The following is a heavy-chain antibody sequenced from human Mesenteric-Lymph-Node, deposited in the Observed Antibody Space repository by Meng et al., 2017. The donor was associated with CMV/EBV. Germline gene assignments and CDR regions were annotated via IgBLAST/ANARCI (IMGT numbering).Heavy chain of an antibody. D-gene: IGHD2-2*01. J-gene: IGHJ4*02. CDR2: ISAYNGNT. Sequence: SGYPFPSYGISWVRQAPGQGLEWMGWISAYNGNTNYAQKLQGRVTMTTDTSTSTAYMELRSLRSDDTAVYYCARDRKCSSTSCRFDYWGQGTLVTVSS. CDR1: GYPFPSYG. V-gene: IGHV1-18*01. CDR3: ARDRKCSSTSCRFDY.